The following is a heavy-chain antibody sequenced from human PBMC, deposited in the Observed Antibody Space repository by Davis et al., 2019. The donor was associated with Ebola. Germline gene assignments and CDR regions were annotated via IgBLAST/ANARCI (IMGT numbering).Heavy chain of an antibody. CDR2: ISYDGSNK. V-gene: IGHV3-30-3*01. Sequence: GESLKISCAASGFTFSSYAMHWVRQAPGKGLEWVAVISYDGSNKYYADSVKGRFTISRDNSKNTLYLQMNSLRAEDTAVYYCARDLWAHLFKGDIVVVPAAETHDYWGQGTLVTVSS. D-gene: IGHD2-2*01. CDR3: ARDLWAHLFKGDIVVVPAAETHDY. J-gene: IGHJ4*02. CDR1: GFTFSSYA.